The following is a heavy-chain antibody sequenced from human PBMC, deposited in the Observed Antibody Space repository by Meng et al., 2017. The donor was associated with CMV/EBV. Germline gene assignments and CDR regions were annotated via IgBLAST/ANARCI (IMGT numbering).Heavy chain of an antibody. J-gene: IGHJ5*02. CDR3: ARGFEYQLLRSFWFDP. D-gene: IGHD2-2*01. V-gene: IGHV4-34*01. Sequence: SETLSLTCAVYGGSFSGYYWSWVRQPPGKGREWVGEINHSGSTNYNPSLKSRVTISVDTSKNQFSLKLSSVTAADTAVYYCARGFEYQLLRSFWFDPWGQGTLVTVSS. CDR2: INHSGST. CDR1: GGSFSGYY.